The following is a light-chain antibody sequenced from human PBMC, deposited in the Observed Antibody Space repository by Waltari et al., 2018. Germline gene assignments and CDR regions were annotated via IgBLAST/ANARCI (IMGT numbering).Light chain of an antibody. CDR2: GTS. CDR1: RSVTSTS. Sequence: EIVFTQSPGTLSLSPGERATPSCRASRSVTSTSLSWYQKKLGQAPRLLIYGTSSRATGIPDRFSGSGSGTDFTLTISRLEPEDFAVYYCQQYDGEVVTFGGGTKVEI. V-gene: IGKV3-20*01. J-gene: IGKJ4*01. CDR3: QQYDGEVVT.